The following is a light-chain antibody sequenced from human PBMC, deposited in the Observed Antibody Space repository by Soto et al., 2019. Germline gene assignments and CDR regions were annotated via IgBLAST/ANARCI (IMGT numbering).Light chain of an antibody. CDR2: SAS. J-gene: IGKJ1*01. Sequence: EIVVTQSPATLSVSPGESAALSCRASQNISTHLAWYQQRPGQSPRLLISSASSRVTGFSARFSGSGSGTEFTLTISSLQSEDFAVYHCQQYYVWPPTFGQGTKIEI. V-gene: IGKV3-15*01. CDR1: QNISTH. CDR3: QQYYVWPPT.